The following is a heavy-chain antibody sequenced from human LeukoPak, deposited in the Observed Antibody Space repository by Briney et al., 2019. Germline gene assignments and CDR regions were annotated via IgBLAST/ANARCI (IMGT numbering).Heavy chain of an antibody. J-gene: IGHJ4*02. CDR3: ARGDVSSGWDTHFDY. V-gene: IGHV1-18*04. CDR2: INPNNGNT. D-gene: IGHD6-19*01. CDR1: GYTFTGYY. Sequence: ASVKVSCKASGYTFTGYYMHWVRQAPGQGLEWMGWINPNNGNTNYAQKLQGRVTMTTDTSTSTAYMELRSLRSDDTAVYYCARGDVSSGWDTHFDYWGQGTLVTVSS.